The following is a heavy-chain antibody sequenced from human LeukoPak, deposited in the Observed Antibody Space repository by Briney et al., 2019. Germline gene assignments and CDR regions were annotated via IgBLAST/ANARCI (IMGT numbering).Heavy chain of an antibody. Sequence: PGESLKISCKASGYSFSSYWVGWVRQMPGKGLEWMGIIYPGDSDTRYSPSFQGQVTISADKSISTAYLQWSSLKASDTAMYYCARQPGDYVQLNGDPYWFDPWGQGTLVTVSS. D-gene: IGHD4-17*01. J-gene: IGHJ5*02. V-gene: IGHV5-51*01. CDR2: IYPGDSDT. CDR3: ARQPGDYVQLNGDPYWFDP. CDR1: GYSFSSYW.